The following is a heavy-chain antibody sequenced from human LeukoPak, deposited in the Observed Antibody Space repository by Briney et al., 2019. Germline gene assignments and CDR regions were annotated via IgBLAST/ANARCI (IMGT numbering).Heavy chain of an antibody. CDR2: INWNGGST. D-gene: IGHD3-10*01. V-gene: IGHV3-20*04. CDR3: AKALGPTMLRGVLHY. J-gene: IGHJ4*02. CDR1: GFTFDDYG. Sequence: PGGSLRLSCAASGFTFDDYGMSWVRQAPGKGLEWVSGINWNGGSTGYADSVKGRFTISRDNSKNTLYLQMNSLRAEDTAVYYCAKALGPTMLRGVLHYWGQGTLVTVSS.